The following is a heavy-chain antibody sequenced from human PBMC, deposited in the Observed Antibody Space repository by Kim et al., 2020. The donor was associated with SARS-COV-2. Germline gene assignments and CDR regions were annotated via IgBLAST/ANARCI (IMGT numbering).Heavy chain of an antibody. CDR2: IWNDANNK. V-gene: IGHV3-33*01. CDR3: ARDDNNYGSGMYHYAMDV. Sequence: GGSLRLSCAASGFSFSRYGMHWVRQAPGKGLEWVAIIWNDANNKYYADSVKGRFTISRDNSKNTLYLQMSSLRAEDTALYYCARDDNNYGSGMYHYAMDVWGQGTTVTVSS. J-gene: IGHJ6*02. CDR1: GFSFSRYG. D-gene: IGHD3-10*01.